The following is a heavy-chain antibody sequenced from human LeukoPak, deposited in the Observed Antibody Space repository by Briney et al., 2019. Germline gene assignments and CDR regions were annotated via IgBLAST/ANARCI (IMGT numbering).Heavy chain of an antibody. CDR3: ARERSDIYHYDSTGYGPVDS. CDR1: GYSVSSNNAA. Sequence: SQTLSLTCVISGYSVSSNNAAWNWIRQSPSRGLEWLGRAYYRSKWYTDYAVSVKSRISINPDTSKNQFSLQLKSVTPEDTALYFCARERSDIYHYDSTGYGPVDSWGQGTLVTVSS. J-gene: IGHJ4*02. V-gene: IGHV6-1*01. D-gene: IGHD3-22*01. CDR2: AYYRSKWYT.